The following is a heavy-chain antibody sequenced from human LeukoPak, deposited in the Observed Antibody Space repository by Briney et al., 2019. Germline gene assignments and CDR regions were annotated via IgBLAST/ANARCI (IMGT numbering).Heavy chain of an antibody. D-gene: IGHD6-19*01. CDR3: ARYPWQWLAPPGFDY. CDR1: GYTFTGYY. V-gene: IGHV1-2*02. Sequence: ASVKVSCKASGYTFTGYYMHWVRQAPGQGLEWMGWINPNGGGTNYAQKFQGRVTMTRDTSISTAYMELSRLRSDDTAVYYCARYPWQWLAPPGFDYWGQGTLVTVSS. CDR2: INPNGGGT. J-gene: IGHJ4*02.